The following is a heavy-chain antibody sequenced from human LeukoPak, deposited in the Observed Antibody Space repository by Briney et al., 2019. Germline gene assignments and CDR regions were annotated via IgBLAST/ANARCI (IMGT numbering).Heavy chain of an antibody. Sequence: PSETLSLTCTVSGYSISSGYYWGWIRQPPGKGLEWIGSIYYSGSTYYNPSLKSRVTISVDTSKNQFSLKLSSVTAADTAVYYCARGHGLVGATGAFDIWGQGTMVTVSS. CDR1: GYSISSGYY. CDR3: ARGHGLVGATGAFDI. D-gene: IGHD1-26*01. J-gene: IGHJ3*02. V-gene: IGHV4-38-2*02. CDR2: IYYSGST.